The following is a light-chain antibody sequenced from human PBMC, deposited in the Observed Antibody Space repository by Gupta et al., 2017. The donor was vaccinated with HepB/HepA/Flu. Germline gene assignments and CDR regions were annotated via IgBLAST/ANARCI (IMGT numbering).Light chain of an antibody. V-gene: IGLV1-47*01. J-gene: IGLJ1*01. CDR3: AAADASMSGYV. Sequence: QSVLTQPPSASGTPGQRVTISCSGSSSDIGTNFVYWYRQLPGTAPNLLIYRNNQRPSGVPARFSGSKSGASASVATSWLRAEDEADYYCAAADASMSGYVFGTGTKVTVL. CDR1: SSDIGTNF. CDR2: RNN.